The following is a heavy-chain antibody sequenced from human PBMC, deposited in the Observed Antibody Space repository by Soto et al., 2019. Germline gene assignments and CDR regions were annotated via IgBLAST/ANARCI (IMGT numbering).Heavy chain of an antibody. CDR2: ISYDGSNK. J-gene: IGHJ1*01. V-gene: IGHV3-30*03. CDR1: GFTFSSYG. CDR3: ARGQGTVVTPDCCQH. Sequence: PGGSLRLSCAASGFTFSSYGMHWARQAPDKRLEWVAIISYDGSNKYYADSVKGRFTISRDNSQNTLYLQMNSLRAEDTALYYCARGQGTVVTPDCCQHWGQGTLVTVSS. D-gene: IGHD2-21*02.